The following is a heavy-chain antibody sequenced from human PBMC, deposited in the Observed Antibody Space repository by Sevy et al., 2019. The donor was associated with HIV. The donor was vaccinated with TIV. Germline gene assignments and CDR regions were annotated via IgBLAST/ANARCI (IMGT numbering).Heavy chain of an antibody. CDR3: ARETVSGYNL. CDR2: IYAGGNT. J-gene: IGHJ4*01. CDR1: GFTFSAST. D-gene: IGHD5-12*01. Sequence: GGSLRLSCAASGFTFSASTINWVRQAPGKGLEWVSAIYAGGNTYYADSVKVRFTISRDNSKNTVYLQMNSLRAEDTAVYYCARETVSGYNLWGQGTLVTVSS. V-gene: IGHV3-53*01.